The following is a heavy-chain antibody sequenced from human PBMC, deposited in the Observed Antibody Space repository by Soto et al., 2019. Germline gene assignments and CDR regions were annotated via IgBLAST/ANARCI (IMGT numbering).Heavy chain of an antibody. J-gene: IGHJ5*01. CDR2: IYYSGST. V-gene: IGHV4-59*08. CDR1: GGSISSYY. CDR3: ARQYDNLTGNNWFDP. D-gene: IGHD3-9*01. Sequence: SETLSLTCTVSGGSISSYYWCWIRQPPGKGLEWIGYIYYSGSTYYNPSLKSRVTISVDTSKNQFSLKLSSVTAADTAVYYCARQYDNLTGNNWFDPWGQGTLVTVSS.